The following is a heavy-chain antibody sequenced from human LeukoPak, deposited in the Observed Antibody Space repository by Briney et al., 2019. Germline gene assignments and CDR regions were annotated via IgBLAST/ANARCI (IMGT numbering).Heavy chain of an antibody. Sequence: ASVKVSCKASGYTFTNYGISWVRQAPGQGLEWMGWISAYNGYTDYAQKFQFRVTMTTDTSTSTAYMELRSLRSDDTAVYYCARDKAVTTEVTQHFQHWGQGTLVTVSS. CDR2: ISAYNGYT. CDR3: ARDKAVTTEVTQHFQH. CDR1: GYTFTNYG. J-gene: IGHJ1*01. V-gene: IGHV1-18*01. D-gene: IGHD4-23*01.